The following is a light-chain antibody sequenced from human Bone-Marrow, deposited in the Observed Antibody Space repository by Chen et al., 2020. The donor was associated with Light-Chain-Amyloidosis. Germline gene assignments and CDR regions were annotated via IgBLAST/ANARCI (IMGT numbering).Light chain of an antibody. J-gene: IGLJ3*02. CDR3: QSDQGRSQGV. CDR2: EDD. CDR1: SGSIATNY. Sequence: NFMLTQPHSVSESPGKTVIISCTRSSGSIATNYVQWYQQRPGSSPTTVIYEDDQRPSGVPDRLCGSIDRSSNSASLTVSGLQTEDEADYYCQSDQGRSQGVFGGGTKLTVL. V-gene: IGLV6-57*01.